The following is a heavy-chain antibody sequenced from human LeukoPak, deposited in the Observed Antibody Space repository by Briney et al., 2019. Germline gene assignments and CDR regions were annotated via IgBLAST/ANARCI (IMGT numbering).Heavy chain of an antibody. D-gene: IGHD6-19*01. J-gene: IGHJ6*02. CDR1: GGSISSSSYY. Sequence: SETLSLTCTVSGGSISSSSYYWSWIRQPPGKGLEWIGYIYYSGSTNYNPSLKSRVTISVDTSKNQFSLKLSPVTAADTAVYYCARAGSGWSLDYYYYYGMDVWGQGTTVTVSS. CDR3: ARAGSGWSLDYYYYYGMDV. CDR2: IYYSGST. V-gene: IGHV4-61*05.